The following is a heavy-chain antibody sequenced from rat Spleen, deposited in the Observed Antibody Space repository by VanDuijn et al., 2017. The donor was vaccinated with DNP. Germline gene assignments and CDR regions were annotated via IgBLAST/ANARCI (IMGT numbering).Heavy chain of an antibody. D-gene: IGHD1-1*01. Sequence: EVKLVESGGGLVQPGRSLKLSCVASGFIFNDYWMGWVRQAPGKGLEWIGEINKESSTINYTPSLKDKFTISRDNAQNTLYLQMSKLGSEDTAIYYCARSDYYSGLDYWGQGVMVTVSS. J-gene: IGHJ2*01. V-gene: IGHV4-2*01. CDR2: INKESSTI. CDR1: GFIFNDYW. CDR3: ARSDYYSGLDY.